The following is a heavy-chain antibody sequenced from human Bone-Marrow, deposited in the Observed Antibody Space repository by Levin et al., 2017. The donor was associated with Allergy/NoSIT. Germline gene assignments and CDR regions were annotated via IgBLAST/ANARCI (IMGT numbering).Heavy chain of an antibody. Sequence: GESLKISCAASGFTFSDYYMNWIRQPPGKGLEWVSSISSGGRTIYYADSVKGRFTISRDNTENSLFLQMNSLRAEDTAVYYCARDRVSQYGMYVWGQGTTVTVSS. CDR2: ISSGGRTI. J-gene: IGHJ6*02. CDR1: GFTFSDYY. CDR3: ARDRVSQYGMYV. V-gene: IGHV3-11*01.